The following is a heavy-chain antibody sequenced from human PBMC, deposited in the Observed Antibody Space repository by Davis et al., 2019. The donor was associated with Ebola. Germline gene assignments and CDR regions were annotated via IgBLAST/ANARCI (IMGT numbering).Heavy chain of an antibody. J-gene: IGHJ6*04. Sequence: HSQTLSLTCAISGDSVSGHNGAWNWIRQSPSRGLEWLGRTYYSSKWYNDYAVSVKSRITINPDTSKNQFSLQLNSVTPEDTALYYCARGWLRAGMDVWGEGTTVTVSS. D-gene: IGHD5-18*01. CDR1: GDSVSGHNGA. CDR2: TYYSSKWYN. V-gene: IGHV6-1*01. CDR3: ARGWLRAGMDV.